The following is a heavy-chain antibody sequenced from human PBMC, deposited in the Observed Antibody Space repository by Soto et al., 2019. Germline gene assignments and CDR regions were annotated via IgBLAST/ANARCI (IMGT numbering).Heavy chain of an antibody. D-gene: IGHD3-9*01. CDR3: ARGPPITGYYITPYYYYYGMDV. J-gene: IGHJ6*02. CDR1: GGSISSSSYW. Sequence: PSETMSLTCTVSGGSISSSSYWWGWIRQSPSMGLDWIGYIYYSGSTNYNPSLKSRVTISVDTSTNQFSLKLSSVTAADTAVYYCARGPPITGYYITPYYYYYGMDVWGQGTTVTVSS. CDR2: IYYSGST. V-gene: IGHV4-61*05.